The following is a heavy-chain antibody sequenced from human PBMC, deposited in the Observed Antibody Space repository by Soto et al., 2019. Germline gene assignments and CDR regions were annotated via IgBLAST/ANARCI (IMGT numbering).Heavy chain of an antibody. D-gene: IGHD3-10*01. V-gene: IGHV3-33*01. CDR3: ARGPGSSLNLARFDY. J-gene: IGHJ4*02. CDR1: GFTFSSYG. CDR2: IWYDGSNK. Sequence: GGSLRLSCAASGFTFSSYGMHWVRQAPGKGLEWVAVIWYDGSNKYYADSVKGRFTISRDNSKNTLYLQMNSLRAEDTAVYYCARGPGSSLNLARFDYWGQGTLVTVSS.